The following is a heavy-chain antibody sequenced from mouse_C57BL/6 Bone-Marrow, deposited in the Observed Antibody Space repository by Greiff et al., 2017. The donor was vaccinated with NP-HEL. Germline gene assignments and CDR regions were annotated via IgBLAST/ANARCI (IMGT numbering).Heavy chain of an antibody. CDR3: AYYYGSSYRYFDV. V-gene: IGHV1-54*01. J-gene: IGHJ1*03. CDR1: GYAFTNYL. Sequence: QVQLKQSGAELVRPGTSVKVSCKASGYAFTNYLIEWVKQRPGQGLEWIGVINPGSGGTNYNEKFKGKATLTADKSSSTAYMQLSSLTSEDSAVYFCAYYYGSSYRYFDVWGTGTTVTVSS. CDR2: INPGSGGT. D-gene: IGHD1-1*01.